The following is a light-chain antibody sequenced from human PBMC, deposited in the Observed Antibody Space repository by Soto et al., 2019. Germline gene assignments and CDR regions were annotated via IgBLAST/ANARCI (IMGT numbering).Light chain of an antibody. CDR2: AAS. J-gene: IGKJ5*01. V-gene: IGKV1-9*01. CDR1: QGISSY. CDR3: QQLDTYPIT. Sequence: DIQLTQSPSFLSASVGDRVTITCRASQGISSYLAWYQQKPGKAPKLLIYAASTLQSGVPSRFSGSGSWTEFTLTSSSRQPEDFATYCCQQLDTYPITVGQGTRLEIK.